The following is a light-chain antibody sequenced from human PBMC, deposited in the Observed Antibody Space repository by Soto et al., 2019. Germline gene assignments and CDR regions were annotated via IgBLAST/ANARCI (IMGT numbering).Light chain of an antibody. CDR2: DDS. J-gene: IGLJ1*01. V-gene: IGLV3-21*02. CDR3: QVWDVSTVHYV. Sequence: SYELAQPPSMSVAPGQTARITCGGNNIGSKTVHWYQQKAGQSPVLVVYDDSDRPSGIPERFSGANSGNTATPTISRVEAGDEADYYCQVWDVSTVHYVFGTGTKVTLL. CDR1: NIGSKT.